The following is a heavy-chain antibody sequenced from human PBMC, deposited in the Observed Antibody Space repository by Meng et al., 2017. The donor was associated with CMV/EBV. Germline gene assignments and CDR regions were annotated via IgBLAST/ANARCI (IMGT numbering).Heavy chain of an antibody. CDR3: LLVFGRGVIDY. CDR1: GFTVSSNY. D-gene: IGHD3-3*02. V-gene: IGHV3-66*01. Sequence: EVQVVGSGGGLVQPGGALRLSCAASGFTVSSNYMSWVRQAPGKGLEWVSVIYSGGSTYYADSVKGRFTISRDNSKNTLYLQMNSLRAEDTAVYYCLLVFGRGVIDYWGQGTLVTVSS. J-gene: IGHJ4*02. CDR2: IYSGGST.